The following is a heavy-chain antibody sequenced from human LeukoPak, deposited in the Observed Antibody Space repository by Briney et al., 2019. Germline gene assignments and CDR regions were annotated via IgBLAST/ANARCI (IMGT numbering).Heavy chain of an antibody. Sequence: PSETLSLTCTVSGGSISSYYWSWLRQPPGKGLEWIGNIYYSGSTNYNPSLKSRVTISVDTSKNQFSLKLSSVTAADTAVYYCARSPSITGTTIDYWGQGTLVTVSS. V-gene: IGHV4-59*08. D-gene: IGHD1-20*01. CDR3: ARSPSITGTTIDY. J-gene: IGHJ4*02. CDR2: IYYSGST. CDR1: GGSISSYY.